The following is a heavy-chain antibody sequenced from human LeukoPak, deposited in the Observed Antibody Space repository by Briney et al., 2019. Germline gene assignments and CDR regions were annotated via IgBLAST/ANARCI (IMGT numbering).Heavy chain of an antibody. J-gene: IGHJ3*02. CDR3: ARDYIDDAFDI. V-gene: IGHV3-7*01. CDR2: IKQDGSEK. Sequence: PGGSLRLSCAASGFSFSDYYMAWIRQAPGKGLEWAANIKQDGSEKYYVDSVKGRFTISRDNAKNSLYLQMNSLRAEDTAVYYCARDYIDDAFDIWGQGTMVTVSS. D-gene: IGHD5-12*01. CDR1: GFSFSDYY.